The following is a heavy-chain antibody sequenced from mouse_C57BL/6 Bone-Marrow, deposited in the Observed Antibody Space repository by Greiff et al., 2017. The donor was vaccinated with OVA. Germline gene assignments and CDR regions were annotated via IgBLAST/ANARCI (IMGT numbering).Heavy chain of an antibody. Sequence: QVQLQQSGAELMKPGASVKLSCKATGYTFTGYWIEWVKQRPGHGLEWIGEILPGSGSTSYNEKFKGKATFTADTSSNTAYMQLSSLTTEDTAIYYCTTVVARARDYWGQGTSVTVSS. D-gene: IGHD1-1*01. J-gene: IGHJ4*01. CDR2: ILPGSGST. CDR3: TTVVARARDY. V-gene: IGHV1-9*01. CDR1: GYTFTGYW.